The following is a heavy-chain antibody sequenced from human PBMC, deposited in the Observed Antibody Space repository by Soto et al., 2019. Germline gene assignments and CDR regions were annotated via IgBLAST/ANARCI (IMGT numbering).Heavy chain of an antibody. D-gene: IGHD3-10*01. J-gene: IGHJ3*02. CDR3: AGPGIRVSDYACEI. V-gene: IGHV3-74*01. CDR2: INSDGSST. CDR1: GFTFSSYW. Sequence: GGSLRLSCAASGFTFSSYWMHWVRQAPGKGLVWVSRINSDGSSTSYADSEKGRFTISRDNAKNTLYLQMNSLRAEDTAVYYCAGPGIRVSDYACEIWGQGTMVTVSS.